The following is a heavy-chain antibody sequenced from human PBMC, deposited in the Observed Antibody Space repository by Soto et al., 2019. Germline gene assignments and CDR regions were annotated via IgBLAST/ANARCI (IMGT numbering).Heavy chain of an antibody. D-gene: IGHD3-10*01. J-gene: IGHJ6*02. CDR2: IYPGDSDT. CDR1: GYSFTSFW. V-gene: IGHV5-51*01. Sequence: PGESLKISCKGSGYSFTSFWIGWVRQMPGKGLEWMGIIYPGDSDTRYSPSFQGQVTISADKSISTAYLQWSSLKASDTAMYYCAGGGVRGVITRTRDYYGMDVWGQGTTVTVSS. CDR3: AGGGVRGVITRTRDYYGMDV.